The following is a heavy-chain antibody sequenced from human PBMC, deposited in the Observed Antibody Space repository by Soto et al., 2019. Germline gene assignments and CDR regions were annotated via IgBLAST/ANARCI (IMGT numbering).Heavy chain of an antibody. CDR3: AKYRRTEAEGFTLDY. Sequence: LSLTCTVSGDSINNYYWSWIRQPPGKRLEWIGYIYYTGSTTYNPSLESRVTMSVDTSKNQFSLKLNSVNAADTAVYYCAKYRRTEAEGFTLDYWGRGTLVTVSS. J-gene: IGHJ4*02. CDR1: GDSINNYY. D-gene: IGHD6-13*01. V-gene: IGHV4-59*01. CDR2: IYYTGST.